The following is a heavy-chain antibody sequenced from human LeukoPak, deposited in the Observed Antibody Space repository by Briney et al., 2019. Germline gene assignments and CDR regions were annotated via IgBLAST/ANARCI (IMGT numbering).Heavy chain of an antibody. J-gene: IGHJ4*02. V-gene: IGHV3-30*18. CDR2: ISYDGSNK. CDR3: AKDYRITMVRGVITSFDY. CDR1: GFTFSSYG. D-gene: IGHD3-10*01. Sequence: GGSLRLSCAASGFTFSSYGMHWVRQAPGKGLEWVAVISYDGSNKYYADSVKGRFTISRDNSKNTLYLQMNSLGAEDTAVYYCAKDYRITMVRGVITSFDYWGQGTLVTVSS.